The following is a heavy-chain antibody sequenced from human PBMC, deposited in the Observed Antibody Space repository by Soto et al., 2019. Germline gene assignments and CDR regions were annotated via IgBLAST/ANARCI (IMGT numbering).Heavy chain of an antibody. CDR3: AIYYYRINWFDP. D-gene: IGHD1-26*01. V-gene: IGHV4-31*03. Sequence: SETLSLTCPVSGGSISSGGYYWSWIRQHPGKGLEWIGYIYYSGSTYYNPSLKSRVTISVDTSKNQFSLKLSSVTAADTAVYYCAIYYYRINWFDPWGQGTLVTVSS. J-gene: IGHJ5*02. CDR2: IYYSGST. CDR1: GGSISSGGYY.